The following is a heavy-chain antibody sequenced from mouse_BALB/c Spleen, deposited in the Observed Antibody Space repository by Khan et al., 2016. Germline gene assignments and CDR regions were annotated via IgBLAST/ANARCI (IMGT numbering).Heavy chain of an antibody. CDR1: GFSLTSYG. CDR3: ARNKYGNYYAMDY. D-gene: IGHD2-10*02. Sequence: QVQLKQSGPGLVAPSQSLSITCTVSGFSLTSYGVHWVRQPPGKGLEWLVVIWSDGSPTYNSALNSRLSISKDNSKSHVFLKMNSLQTDDTAMYYCARNKYGNYYAMDYWGQGTSVTVSS. CDR2: IWSDGSP. J-gene: IGHJ4*01. V-gene: IGHV2-6*02.